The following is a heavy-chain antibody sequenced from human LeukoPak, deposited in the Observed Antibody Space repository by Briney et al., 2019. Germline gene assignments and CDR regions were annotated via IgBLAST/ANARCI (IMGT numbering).Heavy chain of an antibody. J-gene: IGHJ3*02. V-gene: IGHV3-21*01. Sequence: GGSLRLSCAASGFTFDDYAMHWVRQAPGKGLEWVSGISSSSSYIYYADSVKGRFTISRDNAKNSLYLQMNSLRAEDTAVYYCARARYSGSYDNKGDAFDIWGQGTMVTVSS. CDR1: GFTFDDYA. D-gene: IGHD1-26*01. CDR2: ISSSSSYI. CDR3: ARARYSGSYDNKGDAFDI.